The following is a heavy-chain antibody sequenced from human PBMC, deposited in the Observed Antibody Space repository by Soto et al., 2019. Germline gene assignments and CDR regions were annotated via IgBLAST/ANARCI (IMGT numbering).Heavy chain of an antibody. CDR1: GCSITRSDYY. J-gene: IGHJ4*02. V-gene: IGHV4-39*01. D-gene: IGHD1-7*01. CDR2: IYYIENT. Sequence: LSITCTVSGCSITRSDYYCGWIRQPPGKGLEWIGNIYYIENTFYNESLKSRVTISVDTSKNQFSLILRSVTAADTAVYFCARLRVPNYYFDFWGQGALVTVSS. CDR3: ARLRVPNYYFDF.